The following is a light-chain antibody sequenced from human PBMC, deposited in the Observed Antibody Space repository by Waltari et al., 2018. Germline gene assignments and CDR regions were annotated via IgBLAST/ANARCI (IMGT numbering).Light chain of an antibody. CDR2: QAS. V-gene: IGKV1-5*03. J-gene: IGKJ5*01. Sequence: DIQMTQSPSTLSASVGDRVTITCRVSQSISTSLAWHQQRPGKAPNLLIYQASSLESGVPSRFSGDTSGTEFTLTLSSLQPEDFATYYCQQYYAYPITFGQGTRLEIK. CDR3: QQYYAYPIT. CDR1: QSISTS.